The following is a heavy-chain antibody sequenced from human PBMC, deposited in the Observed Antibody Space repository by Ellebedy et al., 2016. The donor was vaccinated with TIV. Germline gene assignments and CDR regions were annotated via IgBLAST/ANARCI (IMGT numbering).Heavy chain of an antibody. D-gene: IGHD2-2*02. V-gene: IGHV3-23*01. J-gene: IGHJ1*01. CDR2: IRGSGVGT. Sequence: GGSLRLXXAASGFTFSSYAMSWVRQAPGKGLEWVSAIRGSGVGTYYADSVKGRFTISRDNSKNTLYLQMNSLRAEDTAVYYCAKDPGYCSSTSCYRYFQHWGQGTLVTVSS. CDR3: AKDPGYCSSTSCYRYFQH. CDR1: GFTFSSYA.